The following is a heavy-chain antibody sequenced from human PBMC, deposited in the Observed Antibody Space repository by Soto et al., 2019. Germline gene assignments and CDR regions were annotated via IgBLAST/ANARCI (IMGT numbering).Heavy chain of an antibody. J-gene: IGHJ5*01. D-gene: IGHD6-6*01. V-gene: IGHV4-4*02. Sequence: PSETLSLTCVVSGGSISNNNWWSWVRQPPGKGLEWIAEIYQSGATNYNPSLRSRVTLSADKSNNQVCRRLNSATAADTAVDYGAGRLIEAPEWFDSWGPGTLVTVSS. CDR3: AGRLIEAPEWFDS. CDR2: IYQSGAT. CDR1: GGSISNNNW.